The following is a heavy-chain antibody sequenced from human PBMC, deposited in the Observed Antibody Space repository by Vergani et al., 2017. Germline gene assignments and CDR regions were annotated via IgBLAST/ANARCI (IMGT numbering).Heavy chain of an antibody. D-gene: IGHD2-2*01. CDR2: IIPILGIA. CDR3: ARDIVVGPAASAENAFDI. V-gene: IGHV1-69*04. CDR1: GGTFSSYA. Sequence: QVQLVQSGAEVKKPGSSVKVSCKASGGTFSSYAISWVRQAPGQGLEWMGRIIPILGIANYAQKFQGRVTITADKSTSTAYMELRSLRSDDTAVYYCARDIVVGPAASAENAFDIWGQGTMVTVSS. J-gene: IGHJ3*02.